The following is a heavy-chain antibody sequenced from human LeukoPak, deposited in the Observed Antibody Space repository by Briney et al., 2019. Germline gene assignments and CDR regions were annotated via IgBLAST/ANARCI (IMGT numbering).Heavy chain of an antibody. J-gene: IGHJ6*04. CDR1: GFTFSSYE. CDR3: TALGITRIGGV. V-gene: IGHV3-48*03. CDR2: ISSSGSTI. D-gene: IGHD3-10*02. Sequence: GGSLRLSCAASGFTFSSYEMNWVRQAPGKGLEWVSYISSSGSTIYYADSVKGRFTISRDNAKNSLYLQMNSLRAEDTAVYYCTALGITRIGGVWGKGTTVTISS.